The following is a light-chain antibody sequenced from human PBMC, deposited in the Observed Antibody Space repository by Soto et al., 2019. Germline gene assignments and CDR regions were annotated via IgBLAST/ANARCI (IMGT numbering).Light chain of an antibody. CDR3: QQYNSSPWT. CDR2: KAS. Sequence: DIQMTQSPSTLSASVGDRVTITCRASQSISSWLAWYQQKPGKAPKLLLYKASSLESGVPSRVSSSGSGTEFTLTISSLQPHDFAIYYCQQYNSSPWTYGQGTKVASK. V-gene: IGKV1-5*03. CDR1: QSISSW. J-gene: IGKJ1*01.